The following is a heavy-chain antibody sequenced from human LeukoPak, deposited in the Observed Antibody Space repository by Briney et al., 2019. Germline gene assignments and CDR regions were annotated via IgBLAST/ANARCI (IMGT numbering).Heavy chain of an antibody. V-gene: IGHV4-34*01. CDR2: INHSGST. CDR3: ARGVEYNYYDSSGYYPLGAFDI. Sequence: SETLSLTCAVYGGSFSGYYWSWIRQPPGKGLEWIGEINHSGSTNYNPSLKSRVTMSVDTSKNQFSLKLSSVTAADTAVYYCARGVEYNYYDSSGYYPLGAFDIWGQGTMVTVSS. J-gene: IGHJ3*02. D-gene: IGHD3-22*01. CDR1: GGSFSGYY.